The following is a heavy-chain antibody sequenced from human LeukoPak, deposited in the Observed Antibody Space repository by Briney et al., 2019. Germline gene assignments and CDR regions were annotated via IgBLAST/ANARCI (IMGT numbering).Heavy chain of an antibody. Sequence: PSQTLSLTCTVSGGSISSGGYYWSWIRQPPGKGLEWIGYIYHSGSTYYNPSLKSRVTISVGKSKNQFSLKLSSVTAADTAVYYCARVTADYGDYNYWGQGTLVTVSS. D-gene: IGHD4-17*01. J-gene: IGHJ4*02. CDR1: GGSISSGGYY. CDR2: IYHSGST. CDR3: ARVTADYGDYNY. V-gene: IGHV4-30-2*01.